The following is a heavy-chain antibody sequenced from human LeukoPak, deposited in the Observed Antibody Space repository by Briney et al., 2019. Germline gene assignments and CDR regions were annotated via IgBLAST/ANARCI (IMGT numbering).Heavy chain of an antibody. V-gene: IGHV4-4*07. J-gene: IGHJ4*02. D-gene: IGHD2-21*02. CDR2: ISASGNT. CDR3: ARQGVATAIDY. CDR1: GGSISSYY. Sequence: SETLSLTCSVSGGSISSYYWSWIRQPAGKGLEWIGRISASGNTNYNPSLKSRVTMSVDTSKNLLALKLSSVTAADTAVYYCARQGVATAIDYWGQGTLVTVSS.